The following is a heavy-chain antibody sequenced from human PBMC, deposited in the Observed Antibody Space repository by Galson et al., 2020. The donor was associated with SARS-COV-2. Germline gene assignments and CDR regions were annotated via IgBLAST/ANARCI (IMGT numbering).Heavy chain of an antibody. CDR2: IKQDGSEK. J-gene: IGHJ4*02. CDR3: ERDGQLSSGWAFDY. Sequence: GGSLSLSCAASGFTFSSYWISWVRQAPGKGLEWVANIKQDGSEKYYVDSVKGRFTISRDNAKNSLYLQMDNLRAEDTAVYFCERDGQLSSGWAFDYWGQGTLVTVSS. CDR1: GFTFSSYW. D-gene: IGHD6-19*01. V-gene: IGHV3-7*01.